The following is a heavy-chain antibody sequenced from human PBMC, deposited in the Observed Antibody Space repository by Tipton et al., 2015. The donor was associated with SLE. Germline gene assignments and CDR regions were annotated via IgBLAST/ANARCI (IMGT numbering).Heavy chain of an antibody. V-gene: IGHV4-4*02. CDR3: ARELYSSSDGFDY. CDR2: IYHSGGT. Sequence: TLSLTCAVSGGSISSSKWWSWVRQPPGKGLEWIGEIYHSGGTNYNPSLKSRVTISVDKSKNQFSLKLSSVTAADTAVYYCARELYSSSDGFDYWGQGTLVTVSS. D-gene: IGHD6-6*01. J-gene: IGHJ4*02. CDR1: GGSISSSKW.